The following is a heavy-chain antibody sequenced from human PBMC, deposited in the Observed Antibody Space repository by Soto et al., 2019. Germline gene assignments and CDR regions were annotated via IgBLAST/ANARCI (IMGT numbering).Heavy chain of an antibody. Sequence: EVQLVESGGGLVKPGGSLRLSCAASGFTFSSYSMNWVRQAPGKGLEWVSSISSSSSYIYYADSVKGRFTISRDNAKNSPYLQMNSLRAEDTAVYYCVVPAAIQDLYDGMDVWGQGTTVTVSS. CDR1: GFTFSSYS. CDR3: VVPAAIQDLYDGMDV. J-gene: IGHJ6*02. CDR2: ISSSSSYI. D-gene: IGHD2-2*02. V-gene: IGHV3-21*01.